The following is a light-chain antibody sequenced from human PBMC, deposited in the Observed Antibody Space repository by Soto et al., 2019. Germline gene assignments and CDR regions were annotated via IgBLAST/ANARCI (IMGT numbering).Light chain of an antibody. CDR3: SSYAGINHLGV. CDR2: EVN. CDR1: SSDVGGYKY. Sequence: QSALTQPPSASGSPGQSVTISCTGTSSDVGGYKYVSWYQQHPGKAPKLMIFEVNKRPSGVPDRFSGSKSGNTASLTVSGVQAADESDYYYSSYAGINHLGVFGTGTKLTVL. V-gene: IGLV2-8*01. J-gene: IGLJ1*01.